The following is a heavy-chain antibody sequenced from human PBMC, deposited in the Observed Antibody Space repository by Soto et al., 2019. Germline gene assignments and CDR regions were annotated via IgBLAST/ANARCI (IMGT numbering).Heavy chain of an antibody. Sequence: QITLKESGPTLVKPTQTLTLTCTFSGFSLSTGGVGVGWIRQPPGKALEWLALISWDDDKRYRTSLHNRLTITADTSYNQVVLSMSNMGPDDTATYYCAHRNVEVVGGSTKTFEYWGQGALVTVSS. V-gene: IGHV2-5*02. J-gene: IGHJ4*02. CDR2: ISWDDDK. CDR3: AHRNVEVVGGSTKTFEY. D-gene: IGHD2-15*01. CDR1: GFSLSTGGVG.